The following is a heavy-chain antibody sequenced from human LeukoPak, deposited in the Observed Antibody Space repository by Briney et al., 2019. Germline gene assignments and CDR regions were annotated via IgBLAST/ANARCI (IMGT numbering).Heavy chain of an antibody. Sequence: PGGSLRLSCAVSGVTVSSNHMSWVRQAPGKGLEWVARIRNKAKSYTTEYAASVKGRFTISRDDSKNSLSLQMNSLKTEDTAVYYCARGHRDSRGYFGIGSWGQGTLVTVSS. CDR3: ARGHRDSRGYFGIGS. V-gene: IGHV3-72*01. J-gene: IGHJ5*02. CDR2: IRNKAKSYTT. D-gene: IGHD3-22*01. CDR1: GVTVSSNH.